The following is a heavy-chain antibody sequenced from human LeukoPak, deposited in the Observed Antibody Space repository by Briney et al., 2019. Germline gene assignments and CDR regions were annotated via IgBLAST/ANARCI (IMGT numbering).Heavy chain of an antibody. Sequence: GGSLRLSCAASGFIFSSYVMTWVRQAPGKGLEWVSGISGSGVSTYYADSVKGRFTISRGNSKNTLYLQMNSLRAEDTAIYFCAGMDVWGQGTTVTVSS. CDR3: AGMDV. CDR2: ISGSGVST. V-gene: IGHV3-23*01. J-gene: IGHJ6*02. CDR1: GFIFSSYV.